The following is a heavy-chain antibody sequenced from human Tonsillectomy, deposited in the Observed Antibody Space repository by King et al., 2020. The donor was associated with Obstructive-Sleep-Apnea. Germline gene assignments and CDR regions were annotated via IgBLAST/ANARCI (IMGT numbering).Heavy chain of an antibody. CDR1: GGSVRSSSYY. Sequence: VQLQESGPVLVKPSETLSLTCTVSGGSVRSSSYYVSWIRQPPGKGLGWIGYVYYTGRADYNPSLNGRVAISVDTSKNQFSLKLSSLTAADTAVYFCAREGGSSIWYFDLWGRGTVVTVSS. J-gene: IGHJ2*01. D-gene: IGHD2-15*01. V-gene: IGHV4-61*01. CDR3: AREGGSSIWYFDL. CDR2: VYYTGRA.